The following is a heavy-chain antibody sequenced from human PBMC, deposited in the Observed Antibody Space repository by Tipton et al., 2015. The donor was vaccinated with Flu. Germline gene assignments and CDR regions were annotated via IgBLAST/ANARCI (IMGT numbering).Heavy chain of an antibody. Sequence: TLSLTRTVSGDSVSNSDYYWNWIRQEPGKGLEWIGHIDFSGSTHYNPSLKSRLTISIDTSKNQSSLKLSSVTAADTAVYYCARGDGYNFDYWGQGTLVTVSS. D-gene: IGHD5-24*01. CDR2: IDFSGST. V-gene: IGHV4-30-4*08. J-gene: IGHJ4*02. CDR3: ARGDGYNFDY. CDR1: GDSVSNSDYY.